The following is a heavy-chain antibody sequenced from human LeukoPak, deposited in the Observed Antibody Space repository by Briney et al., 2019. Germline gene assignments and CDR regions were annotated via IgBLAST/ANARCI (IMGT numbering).Heavy chain of an antibody. J-gene: IGHJ4*02. CDR3: AKEGVDYYDSSGYYYFDY. Sequence: GGSLRLSCAASGFTFSNYAMTWVRQAPGKGLDWVSAISGSGTTTYTADSVEGRFTISRDSSKNTLYLQMNSLRAEDTAVYYCAKEGVDYYDSSGYYYFDYWGQGTLVTVSS. CDR1: GFTFSNYA. CDR2: ISGSGTTT. V-gene: IGHV3-23*01. D-gene: IGHD3-22*01.